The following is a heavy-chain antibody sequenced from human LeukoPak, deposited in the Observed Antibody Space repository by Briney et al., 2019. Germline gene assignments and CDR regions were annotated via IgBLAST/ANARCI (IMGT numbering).Heavy chain of an antibody. V-gene: IGHV4-59*08. CDR2: ISYSGNT. D-gene: IGHD4-17*01. CDR3: ARLKTVLLQDTWAYYIDY. CDR1: GGSISSSY. Sequence: SETLSLTCSVSGGSISSSYWSWIRQPPGKGLEWIGYISYSGNTNFIPSLKSRVTISLDTSKSQFSLRLSSVTAAGTAVYYCARLKTVLLQDTWAYYIDYWGPGTLVAVSS. J-gene: IGHJ4*02.